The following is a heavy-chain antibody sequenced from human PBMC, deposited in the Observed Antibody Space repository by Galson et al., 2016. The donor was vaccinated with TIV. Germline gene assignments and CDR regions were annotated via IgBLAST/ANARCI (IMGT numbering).Heavy chain of an antibody. J-gene: IGHJ4*02. CDR3: AKVLRILEWAPFDS. V-gene: IGHV3-23*01. CDR1: GFTFSIFSDYA. CDR2: ISGSGRST. Sequence: SLRLSCAASGFTFSIFSDYAMSWVRQAPGKGLEWVASISGSGRSTNNADSVKGRFTISRDNSKNTLYLQMNSLRAGDTAVYFCAKVLRILEWAPFDSWGQGALVTVSS. D-gene: IGHD3-3*01.